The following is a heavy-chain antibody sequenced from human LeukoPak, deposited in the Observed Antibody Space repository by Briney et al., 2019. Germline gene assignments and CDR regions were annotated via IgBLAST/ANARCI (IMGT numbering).Heavy chain of an antibody. Sequence: GSLRLSCAASGFTFSDYYMSWIRQPAGKGMEWIGRIYTSVRTNYNPPLKSRVTIVVDASKNQFPRNLSSVTAADTAVYDCARDGLAEYGYWSVYYMWGWFVPWGQGTLVTVSS. V-gene: IGHV4-4*07. CDR3: ARDGLAEYGYWSVYYMWGWFVP. CDR2: IYTSVRT. CDR1: GFTFSDYY. J-gene: IGHJ5*02. D-gene: IGHD3-3*01.